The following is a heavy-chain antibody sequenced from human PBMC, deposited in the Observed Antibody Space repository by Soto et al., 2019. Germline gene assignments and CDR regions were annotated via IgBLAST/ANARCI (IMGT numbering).Heavy chain of an antibody. J-gene: IGHJ4*02. D-gene: IGHD6-13*01. CDR2: IYYTGST. V-gene: IGHV4-39*01. Sequence: PSETLSLTCTVSGGSIGSSSYYWGWIRQPPGKGLEWIGSIYYTGSTYYNPSLKSRVSIFVDTSRNQFSLNLSSVTAADTAVYYCARDRSSWYLDYWGQGALVT. CDR3: ARDRSSWYLDY. CDR1: GGSIGSSSYY.